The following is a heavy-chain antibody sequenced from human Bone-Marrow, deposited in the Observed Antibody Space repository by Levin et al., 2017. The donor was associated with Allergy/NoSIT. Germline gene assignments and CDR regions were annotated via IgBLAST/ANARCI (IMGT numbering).Heavy chain of an antibody. D-gene: IGHD3-16*01. V-gene: IGHV3-11*01. J-gene: IGHJ4*02. Sequence: GGSLRLSCAASGFDFSDYYMSWFRQAPGKGLEWVAYISKDSYRRYYADSVRGRFTISRDNNKDTLYLQMNSLRDDDTAVYFCARDGGLVDYWGRGTLVTVSS. CDR3: ARDGGLVDY. CDR2: ISKDSYRR. CDR1: GFDFSDYY.